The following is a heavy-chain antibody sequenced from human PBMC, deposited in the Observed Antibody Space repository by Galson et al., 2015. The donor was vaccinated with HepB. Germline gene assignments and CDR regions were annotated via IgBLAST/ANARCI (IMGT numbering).Heavy chain of an antibody. Sequence: QSGAEVKKPGESLRISCKASGYTFTAFWITWVRQIPGKGLEWMGRIDPSDSYTDYSPSFRGHVTFSADKSITTAYLQWSSLKASDTAMYYCASRHPYFRSGTVYNVSDYWGQGTLVTVSS. CDR2: IDPSDSYT. CDR1: GYTFTAFW. CDR3: ASRHPYFRSGTVYNVSDY. D-gene: IGHD3-10*01. J-gene: IGHJ4*02. V-gene: IGHV5-10-1*01.